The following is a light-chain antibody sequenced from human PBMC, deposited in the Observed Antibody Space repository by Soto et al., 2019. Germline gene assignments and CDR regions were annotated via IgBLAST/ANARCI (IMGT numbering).Light chain of an antibody. CDR1: QSVSSN. J-gene: IGKJ1*01. CDR2: GAS. CDR3: QQSYSLPRT. Sequence: EIVMTQSPATLSVSPGERATLSCRASQSVSSNLAWYQQKPGQAPRLLIYGASTRATGIPARFSGSGSGTDFTLTISRLEPEDFATYYCQQSYSLPRTFGQGTKVDIK. V-gene: IGKV3-15*01.